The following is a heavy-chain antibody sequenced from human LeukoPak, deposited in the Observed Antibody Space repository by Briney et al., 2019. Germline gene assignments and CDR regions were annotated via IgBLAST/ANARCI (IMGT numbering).Heavy chain of an antibody. CDR1: GYSFTSYW. Sequence: GESLKISCKGSGYSFTSYWIGWVRQMPGKGLEWMGIIYPGDSDTRYSPSFQGQVTISADKSISTTSLPWSSLQASDTAMYYCARQRSSGWYFYYMDVWGKGTTVTVSS. CDR2: IYPGDSDT. J-gene: IGHJ6*03. D-gene: IGHD6-19*01. V-gene: IGHV5-51*01. CDR3: ARQRSSGWYFYYMDV.